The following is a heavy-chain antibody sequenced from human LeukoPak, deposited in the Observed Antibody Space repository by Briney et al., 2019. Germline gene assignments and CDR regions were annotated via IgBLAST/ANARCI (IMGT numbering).Heavy chain of an antibody. D-gene: IGHD6-19*01. J-gene: IGHJ4*02. Sequence: GGSLRLSCVASGFTYSSCAMSWVRQFPGKGLEWVSAISGSGGSTYYADSVKGRFTISRDNSKNTLHLQMNSLRAEETAVYYCAKGPLIEVAGTTWDYWGQGTLVTVSS. CDR2: ISGSGGST. CDR3: AKGPLIEVAGTTWDY. V-gene: IGHV3-23*01. CDR1: GFTYSSCA.